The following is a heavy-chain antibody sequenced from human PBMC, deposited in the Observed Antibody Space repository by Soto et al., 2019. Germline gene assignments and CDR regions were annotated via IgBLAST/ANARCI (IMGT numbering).Heavy chain of an antibody. CDR3: ARGPNPYYSDY. Sequence: QVQLVQSGAEVKKPGASVKVSCKASGYTFTSYAMHWVRQAPGQRLEWMGWINAGNGNTKYSQKFQGRVTITRDTSASTAYMELSSLRSQDTAVYYCARGPNPYYSDYWGQGTLVTVSS. J-gene: IGHJ4*02. V-gene: IGHV1-3*01. CDR1: GYTFTSYA. CDR2: INAGNGNT.